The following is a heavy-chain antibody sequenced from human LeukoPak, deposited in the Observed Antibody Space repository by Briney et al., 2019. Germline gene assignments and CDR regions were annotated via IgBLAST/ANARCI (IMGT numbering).Heavy chain of an antibody. CDR1: GFTFSSYG. J-gene: IGHJ6*02. CDR2: ISYDGSNK. Sequence: GGSLRLSCAASGFTFSSYGMHWVRQAPGKGPEWVAVISYDGSNKYYADSVKGRFTISRDNSKNTLYLQMNSLRAEDTAVYYCARDGGPNSYYYYGMDVWGQGTTVTVSS. D-gene: IGHD1/OR15-1a*01. V-gene: IGHV3-30*03. CDR3: ARDGGPNSYYYYGMDV.